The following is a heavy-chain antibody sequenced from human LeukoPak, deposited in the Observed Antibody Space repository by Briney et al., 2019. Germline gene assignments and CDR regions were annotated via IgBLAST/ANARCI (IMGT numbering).Heavy chain of an antibody. Sequence: ASVTVSCKASGYTFTSYGISWVRQAPGQGLEWMEWISAYNGNTNYAQKLQGRVTMTTDTSTSTAYMELRSLRPDDTAVYYCARDLIPWPNDYWGQGTLVTVSS. D-gene: IGHD2-21*01. CDR3: ARDLIPWPNDY. CDR1: GYTFTSYG. V-gene: IGHV1-18*01. CDR2: ISAYNGNT. J-gene: IGHJ4*02.